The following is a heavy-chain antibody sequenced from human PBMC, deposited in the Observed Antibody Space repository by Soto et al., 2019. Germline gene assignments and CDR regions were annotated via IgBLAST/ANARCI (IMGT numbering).Heavy chain of an antibody. CDR1: GYSISSGYY. CDR3: ARSYTYDYSVFGY. V-gene: IGHV4-38-2*01. J-gene: IGHJ4*02. D-gene: IGHD3-16*01. CDR2: IYHSGST. Sequence: KPSETLSLTCAVSGYSISSGYYWGCIRQPPGKGLEWIGSIYHSGSTYYNPSLKSRVTISVDTSKNQFSLKLSSVTAADTAVYYCARSYTYDYSVFGYWGQGTLVTVS.